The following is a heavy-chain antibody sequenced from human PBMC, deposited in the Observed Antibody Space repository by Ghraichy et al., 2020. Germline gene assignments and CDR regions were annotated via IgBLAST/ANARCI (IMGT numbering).Heavy chain of an antibody. V-gene: IGHV3-53*01. J-gene: IGHJ4*02. Sequence: GESLNISCAASGLSVSSSYMTWVRQAPGKGLEWVSIIYSGGSTYYADSVEGRFTVSRDKSRNTLYLQMNSLRAEDTAVYYCARDRRQVGLGPFDYWGQGTLVTVSS. CDR3: ARDRRQVGLGPFDY. D-gene: IGHD6-19*01. CDR2: IYSGGST. CDR1: GLSVSSSY.